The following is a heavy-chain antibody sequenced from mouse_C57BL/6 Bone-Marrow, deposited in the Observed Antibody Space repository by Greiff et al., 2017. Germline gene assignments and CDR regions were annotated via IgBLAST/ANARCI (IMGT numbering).Heavy chain of an antibody. D-gene: IGHD1-1*01. CDR1: GYSITSGYY. J-gene: IGHJ3*01. V-gene: IGHV3-6*01. CDR3: ARDRAHITTGFAY. CDR2: ISYDGSN. Sequence: EVKLQESGPGLVKPSQSLSLTCSVTGYSITSGYYWNWIRQFPGNKLEWMGYISYDGSNNYNPSLKNRISITRDTSKNQFFLKLNSVTTEDTATYYCARDRAHITTGFAYWGQGTLVTVSA.